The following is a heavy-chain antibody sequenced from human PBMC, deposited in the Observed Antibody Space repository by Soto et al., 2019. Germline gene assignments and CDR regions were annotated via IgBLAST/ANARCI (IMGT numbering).Heavy chain of an antibody. Sequence: SQALRVRNTVSAGLTRPCCYYWSWILQHPGKCLEWIGYIYNSGSTYYNPSLKSRITISANTSKNHFSLKVSAVTAADTAVYYCARSSRSYFPYWA. J-gene: IGHJ4*01. CDR2: IYNSGST. V-gene: IGHV4-31*03. CDR1: AGLTRPCCYY. CDR3: ARSSRSYFPY.